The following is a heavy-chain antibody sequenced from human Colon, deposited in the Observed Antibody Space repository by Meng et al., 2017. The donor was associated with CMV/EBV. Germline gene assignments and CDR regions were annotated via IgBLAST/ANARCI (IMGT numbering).Heavy chain of an antibody. V-gene: IGHV1-2*02. CDR2: INPTTGGT. CDR3: GRYPVDGSASIDY. J-gene: IGHJ4*02. D-gene: IGHD3-10*01. Sequence: ASVKVACKASGYTFTAYHIHWVRQAPGQGFEWMGWINPTTGGTRYAQKFQGRVTMTRDTSISRAYMELTRLRSDDTALYYCGRYPVDGSASIDYWGQGTLVTVSS. CDR1: GYTFTAYH.